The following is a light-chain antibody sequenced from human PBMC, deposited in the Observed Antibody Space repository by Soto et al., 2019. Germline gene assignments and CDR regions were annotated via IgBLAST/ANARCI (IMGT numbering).Light chain of an antibody. Sequence: EIVMTQSPVTLTVSPGERATLYCRASQSISTNLAWHQQKPGQAPRLLIYGASTRATGIPARFSGSGSGTEFTLTISSLQSEDLAVYYCQQFNNWPWTFGQGTKLEI. CDR2: GAS. CDR3: QQFNNWPWT. CDR1: QSISTN. J-gene: IGKJ1*01. V-gene: IGKV3-15*01.